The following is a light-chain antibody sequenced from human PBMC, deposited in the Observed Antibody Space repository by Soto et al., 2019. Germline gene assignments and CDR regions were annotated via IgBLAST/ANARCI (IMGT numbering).Light chain of an antibody. CDR1: SGDIGSYTY. J-gene: IGLJ2*01. CDR3: CSYASSSTFV. Sequence: QSVLTQPASVSGSPGQSITISCTGTSGDIGSYTYVSWYQQYPGKAPKLMISEDTKRPSGVSNRFSGSKSGNTASLTISGLQAEDEADYYCCSYASSSTFVFGGGTKLTVL. CDR2: EDT. V-gene: IGLV2-23*02.